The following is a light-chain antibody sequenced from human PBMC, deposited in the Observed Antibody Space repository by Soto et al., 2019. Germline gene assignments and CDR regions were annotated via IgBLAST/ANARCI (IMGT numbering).Light chain of an antibody. CDR3: QQYGGSVPIT. CDR2: GAS. V-gene: IGKV3-20*01. Sequence: EIGLTQSPGTLSLSPGERATLSCRASQSVSSAYLAWYQQKPGQAPRLLISGASSRATGIPARFSGSGSGTDCSLTISGLGPGDFAVYYCQQYGGSVPITWGQGTRLDIK. CDR1: QSVSSAY. J-gene: IGKJ5*01.